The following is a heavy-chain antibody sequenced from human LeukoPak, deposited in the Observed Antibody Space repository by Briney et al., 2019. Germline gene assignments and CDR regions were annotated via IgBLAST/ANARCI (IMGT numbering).Heavy chain of an antibody. CDR2: IYYSGSA. CDR3: AKSSRGYYHDLDY. J-gene: IGHJ4*02. D-gene: IGHD3-22*01. Sequence: SETLSLTCTVSGGSISTYYWNWIRQPPGKGLEWIGYIYYSGSANYNPSLKSRVTMSLDTSKNQFSLRLSSVTAADTAVYYCAKSSRGYYHDLDYWGQGTLVTVSS. V-gene: IGHV4-59*08. CDR1: GGSISTYY.